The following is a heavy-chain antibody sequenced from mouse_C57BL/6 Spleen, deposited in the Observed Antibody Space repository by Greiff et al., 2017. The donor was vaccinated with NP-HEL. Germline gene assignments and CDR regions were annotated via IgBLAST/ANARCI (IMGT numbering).Heavy chain of an antibody. CDR1: GYTFTSYW. V-gene: IGHV1-59*01. CDR2: IDPSDSYT. CDR3: ARTEGMGYDGYFWFAY. J-gene: IGHJ3*01. Sequence: QVQLQQPGAELVRPGTSVKLSCKASGYTFTSYWMHWVKQRPGQGLEWIGVIDPSDSYTNYNQKFKGKATLTVDTSSSTAYMQLSSLTSEDSAVYYCARTEGMGYDGYFWFAYWGQGTLVTVSA. D-gene: IGHD2-3*01.